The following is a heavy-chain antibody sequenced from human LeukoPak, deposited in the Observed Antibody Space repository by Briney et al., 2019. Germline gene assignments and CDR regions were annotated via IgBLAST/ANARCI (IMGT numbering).Heavy chain of an antibody. J-gene: IGHJ4*02. D-gene: IGHD2-2*01. CDR3: AKESLRVVPSATFDY. V-gene: IGHV3-48*01. CDR1: AFTFSNNN. CDR2: ISSSSSTI. Sequence: GGSLRLSCAASAFTFSNNNMNWVRQAPGKGLEWVSYISSSSSTIYYADSVKGRFTISRDNAKNSLYLQMNSLRAEDTAVYYCAKESLRVVPSATFDYWGQGTLVPVSS.